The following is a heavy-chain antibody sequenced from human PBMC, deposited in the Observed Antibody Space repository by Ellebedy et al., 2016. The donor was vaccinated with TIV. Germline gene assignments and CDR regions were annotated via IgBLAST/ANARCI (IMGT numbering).Heavy chain of an antibody. J-gene: IGHJ5*02. D-gene: IGHD6-19*01. CDR1: DGSISSSSYY. Sequence: GSLRLSCTVSDGSISSSSYYWGWIRQPPGKGLEWIGSIYYSGSTYYTPSLKSRVTISVDTSKNQFSLTLRSVTAADTAVYYCARAVAVAGTFSFDPWGQGTLVTVSS. CDR2: IYYSGST. CDR3: ARAVAVAGTFSFDP. V-gene: IGHV4-39*07.